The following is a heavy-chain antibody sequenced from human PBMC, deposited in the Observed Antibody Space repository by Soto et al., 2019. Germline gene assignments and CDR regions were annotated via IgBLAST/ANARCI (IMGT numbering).Heavy chain of an antibody. D-gene: IGHD2-15*01. Sequence: PSETLSLTCAVSGGSISSGGYSWSWIRQPPGKGLEWIGYIYYSGSTYYNPSLKSRVTISVDTSKNQFSLKLSSVTAADTAVYYCARARGARYFDYWGQGTLVTVS. V-gene: IGHV4-30-2*05. CDR3: ARARGARYFDY. CDR1: GGSISSGGYS. CDR2: IYYSGST. J-gene: IGHJ4*02.